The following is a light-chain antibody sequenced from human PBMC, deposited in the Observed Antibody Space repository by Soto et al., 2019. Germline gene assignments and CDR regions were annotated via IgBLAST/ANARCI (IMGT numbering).Light chain of an antibody. V-gene: IGLV1-44*01. Sequence: QSVLTQPPSASGTPGQRVTISCSGSSSNIGSNTVNWYQQLPGTAPKLLIYNNNQRPSGVPDRFSGSKSGTSASLAISGLQSEDEADYYCAAWDDCLNGLVFGPGTKLTVL. CDR1: SSNIGSNT. CDR2: NNN. J-gene: IGLJ1*01. CDR3: AAWDDCLNGLV.